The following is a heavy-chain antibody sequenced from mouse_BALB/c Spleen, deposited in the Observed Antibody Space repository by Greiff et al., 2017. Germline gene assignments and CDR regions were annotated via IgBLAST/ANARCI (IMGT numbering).Heavy chain of an antibody. CDR3: AGVPTVVEGYFDV. CDR1: GFSLTGYG. Sequence: QVQLQQSGPGLVAPSQSLSITCTVSGFSLTGYGVNWVRQPPGKGLEWLGMIWGDGSTDYNSALKSRLSISKDNSKSQVFLKMNSLQTDDTARYYCAGVPTVVEGYFDVWGAGTTVTVSS. D-gene: IGHD1-1*01. J-gene: IGHJ1*01. V-gene: IGHV2-6-7*01. CDR2: IWGDGST.